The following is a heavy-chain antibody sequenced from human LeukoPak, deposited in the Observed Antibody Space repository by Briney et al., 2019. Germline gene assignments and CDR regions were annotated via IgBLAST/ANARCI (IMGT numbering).Heavy chain of an antibody. CDR3: ARTPRLEPLFYYFDY. CDR1: GYTFTSNY. D-gene: IGHD1-1*01. J-gene: IGHJ4*02. Sequence: ASVKVSCKAFGYTFTSNYMHWVRQAPGQGPEWMGVISPSGGSTTYAQKFQGRVTLTRDMSTSTDYLELRSLRSDDTAVYYCARTPRLEPLFYYFDYWGQGTLVTVSS. CDR2: ISPSGGST. V-gene: IGHV1-46*01.